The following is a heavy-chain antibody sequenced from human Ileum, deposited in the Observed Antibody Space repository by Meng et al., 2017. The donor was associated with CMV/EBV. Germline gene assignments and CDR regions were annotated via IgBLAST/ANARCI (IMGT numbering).Heavy chain of an antibody. D-gene: IGHD3-3*01. CDR3: ARANLRFLDPPYYYYYGMDV. J-gene: IGHJ6*02. CDR1: GFTFSSYS. V-gene: IGHV3-21*01. CDR2: ISSSSSYI. Sequence: GESLKISCAASGFTFSSYSMNWVRQAPGKGLEWVSSISSSSSYIYYADSVKGRFTISRDNAKNSLYLQMNSLRAEGTAVYYCARANLRFLDPPYYYYYGMDVWGQGTTVTVSS.